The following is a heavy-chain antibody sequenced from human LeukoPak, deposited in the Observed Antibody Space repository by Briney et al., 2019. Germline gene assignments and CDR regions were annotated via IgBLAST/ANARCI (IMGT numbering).Heavy chain of an antibody. CDR3: ARVEVREGYGSGNSYYYYGMDV. Sequence: LPGGSLRLSCAASGFTFSSYAMHWVRQAPGKGLEWVAVISYDGSNNYYADSVKGRFTISRDNSKNTLYLQMNSLRAEDTAVYYCARVEVREGYGSGNSYYYYGMDVWGKGTTVTVSS. V-gene: IGHV3-30*04. CDR2: ISYDGSNN. J-gene: IGHJ6*04. D-gene: IGHD3-10*01. CDR1: GFTFSSYA.